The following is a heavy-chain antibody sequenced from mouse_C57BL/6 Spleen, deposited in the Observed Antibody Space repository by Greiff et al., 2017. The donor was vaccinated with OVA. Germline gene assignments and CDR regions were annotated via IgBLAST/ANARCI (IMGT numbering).Heavy chain of an antibody. J-gene: IGHJ4*01. CDR3: ARGSNYAYYYAMDY. D-gene: IGHD2-5*01. CDR2: ISSGSSTI. Sequence: EVKVVESGGGLVKPGGSLKLSCAASGFTFSDYGMHWVRQAPEKGLEWVAYISSGSSTIYYADTVKGRFTISRDNAKNTLFLQMTSLRSEDTAMYYCARGSNYAYYYAMDYWGQGTSVTVSS. CDR1: GFTFSDYG. V-gene: IGHV5-17*01.